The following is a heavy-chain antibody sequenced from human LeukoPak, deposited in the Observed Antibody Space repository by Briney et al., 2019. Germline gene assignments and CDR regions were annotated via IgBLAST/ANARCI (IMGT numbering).Heavy chain of an antibody. CDR1: GGSISSYY. CDR2: IYYSGST. V-gene: IGHV4-59*01. J-gene: IGHJ4*02. Sequence: SETLSLTCTVSGGSISSYYWSWIRQPPGKGLEWIGYIYYSGSTNYNPSLKSRVTISVDTSKNQFSLKLSSVTAADTAVYYCARGEDGTGDYRPTYFDSWGQGTLVIVSS. CDR3: ARGEDGTGDYRPTYFDS. D-gene: IGHD4-17*01.